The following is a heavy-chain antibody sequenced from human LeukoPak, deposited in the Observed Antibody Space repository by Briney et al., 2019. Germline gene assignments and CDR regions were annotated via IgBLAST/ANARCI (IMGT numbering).Heavy chain of an antibody. CDR1: GFTFSNAW. CDR3: ARVGSSSWYAPWFDP. CDR2: IYYSGST. J-gene: IGHJ5*02. V-gene: IGHV4-59*01. Sequence: GSLRLSCAASGFTFSNAWMSWVRQAPGKGLEWIGYIYYSGSTNYNPSLKSRVTISVDTSKNQFSLKLSSVTAADTAVYCARVGSSSWYAPWFDPWGQGTLVTVSS. D-gene: IGHD6-13*01.